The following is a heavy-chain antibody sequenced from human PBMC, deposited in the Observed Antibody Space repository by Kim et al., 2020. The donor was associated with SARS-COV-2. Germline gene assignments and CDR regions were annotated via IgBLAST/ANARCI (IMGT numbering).Heavy chain of an antibody. Sequence: YEESVGGRFTMSRDNGKHMVYLEMSSLGAEDTAVYFCGKGGNYIYDVMDVWGQGTTVTVSS. CDR3: GKGGNYIYDVMDV. J-gene: IGHJ6*02. D-gene: IGHD1-1*01. V-gene: IGHV3-74*01.